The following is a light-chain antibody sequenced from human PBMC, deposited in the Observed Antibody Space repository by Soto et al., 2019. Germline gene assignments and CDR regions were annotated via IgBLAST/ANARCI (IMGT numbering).Light chain of an antibody. J-gene: IGKJ2*01. CDR1: QNINSW. V-gene: IGKV1-5*03. Sequence: DIQMTQSPSTLSASVGDRVTVTCRASQNINSWLAWYQQKPGKAPKLLIYKASSLESGVPSRFSGSGSGTDFTLTINSLQPADFATYYCQQYTSYSSYTFGQGTKLEIK. CDR2: KAS. CDR3: QQYTSYSSYT.